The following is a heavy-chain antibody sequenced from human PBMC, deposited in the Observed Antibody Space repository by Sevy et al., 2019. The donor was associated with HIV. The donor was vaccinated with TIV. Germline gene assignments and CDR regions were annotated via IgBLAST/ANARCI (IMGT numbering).Heavy chain of an antibody. CDR3: ARLIVAYGDYPSDY. D-gene: IGHD4-17*01. Sequence: ASVKVSCKAFGYTFVDYYIYWVRQAPGQGLECLGRVHPKNGGTKYARKFQERVTMTSDPSINTAFMQLTSLRPDDTAVYFCARLIVAYGDYPSDYWGQGTLVTVSS. CDR2: VHPKNGGT. J-gene: IGHJ4*02. CDR1: GYTFVDYY. V-gene: IGHV1-2*06.